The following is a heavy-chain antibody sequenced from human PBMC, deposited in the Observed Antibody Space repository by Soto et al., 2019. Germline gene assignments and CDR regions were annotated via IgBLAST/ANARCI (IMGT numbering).Heavy chain of an antibody. CDR1: GYSFSRKRAA. CDR3: ARDPPSKGPFDP. V-gene: IGHV6-1*01. Sequence: PHSLSITCALSGYSFSRKRAAWNWIRQSPSRGLEWLGRTYYRSKWYNDYAVSVKSRITINPDTSKNQFSLQLNSVTPEDTAVYYCARDPPSKGPFDPWGQGTLVTVS. CDR2: TYYRSKWYN. J-gene: IGHJ5*02.